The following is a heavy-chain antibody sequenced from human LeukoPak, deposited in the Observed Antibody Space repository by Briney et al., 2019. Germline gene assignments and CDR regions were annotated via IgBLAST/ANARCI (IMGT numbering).Heavy chain of an antibody. CDR1: GFTFSTYS. Sequence: GGSLRLSCAASGFTFSTYSMNWVRQAPGKGLEWVSYISAGSSTIYYADSVRGRFTISRDNAKNSLYLQMNSLRDEDTAVYYCARDNPIGFGQLSARDYWGQGTLVTLSS. CDR2: ISAGSSTI. D-gene: IGHD3-10*01. V-gene: IGHV3-48*02. CDR3: ARDNPIGFGQLSARDY. J-gene: IGHJ4*02.